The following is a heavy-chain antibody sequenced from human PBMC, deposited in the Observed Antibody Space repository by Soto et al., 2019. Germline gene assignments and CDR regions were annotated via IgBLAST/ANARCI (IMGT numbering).Heavy chain of an antibody. CDR3: ARGHDPIVNYYFDY. CDR1: GGSISSGGYY. Sequence: SETLSLTCAVSGGSISSGGYYWSWIRQHPGKGLEWIGYIYYSGSTYYNPSLKSRVTISVDTSKNQFSLKLSSVTAADTAVYYCARGHDPIVNYYFDYWGQGTLVTVSS. J-gene: IGHJ4*02. CDR2: IYYSGST. V-gene: IGHV4-31*11. D-gene: IGHD1-20*01.